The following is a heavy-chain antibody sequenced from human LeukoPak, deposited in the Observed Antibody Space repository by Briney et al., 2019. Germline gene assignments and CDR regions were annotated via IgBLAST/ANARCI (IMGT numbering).Heavy chain of an antibody. D-gene: IGHD1-26*01. CDR1: GFTVSSNY. CDR3: AKDLYSGPYHYHYYHGMDV. J-gene: IGHJ6*02. CDR2: IYCGGST. Sequence: GGSLRLSCAASGFTVSSNYMSWVRQAPGKGLEWVSVIYCGGSTYYTDSVKSRFTISRDDSKNTVYLQMNSLRAEDTAVYYCAKDLYSGPYHYHYYHGMDVWGQGTTVTVSS. V-gene: IGHV3-66*01.